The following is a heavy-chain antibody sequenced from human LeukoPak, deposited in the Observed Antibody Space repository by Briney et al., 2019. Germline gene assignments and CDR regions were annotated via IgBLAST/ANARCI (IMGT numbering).Heavy chain of an antibody. CDR1: GGSINSYY. Sequence: PSETLSLTCTVSGGSINSYYWSWIRQPPGKGLEWIAYIYYSGSTNYNPSLKSRVTISIDASENQFSLKLSSVTAADTAVYYCARQFSSSSWDDYWGQGTLVTVFS. CDR2: IYYSGST. D-gene: IGHD6-6*01. V-gene: IGHV4-59*12. CDR3: ARQFSSSSWDDY. J-gene: IGHJ4*02.